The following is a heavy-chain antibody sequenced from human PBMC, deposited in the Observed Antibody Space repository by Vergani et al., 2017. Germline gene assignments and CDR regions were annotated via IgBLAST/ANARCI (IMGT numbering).Heavy chain of an antibody. CDR3: ARGLSRPPRAFDI. J-gene: IGHJ3*02. V-gene: IGHV1-18*04. CDR2: ISAYNGNT. Sequence: QVQLVQSGAEVGKPGASVKISCKASGYTFTAYYIHWVRQAPEQGLEWMGWISAYNGNTNYAQKLQGRVTMTTDTSTSTAYMELRSLRSDDTAVYYCARGLSRPPRAFDIWGQGTMVTVSS. CDR1: GYTFTAYY.